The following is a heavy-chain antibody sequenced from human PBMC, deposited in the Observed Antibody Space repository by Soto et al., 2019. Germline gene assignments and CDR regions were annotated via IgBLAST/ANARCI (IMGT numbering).Heavy chain of an antibody. CDR1: GFTFSSYG. CDR3: AKDAGGSSYFDY. Sequence: QVQLVESGGGVVQPGRSLRLSCAASGFTFSSYGMHWVRQAPGKGLEWVAVISYDGSNEYYADSVKGRFTISRDNSKHTLYLQMNSLRAEDTAVYYCAKDAGGSSYFDYWGQGTLVTVSS. V-gene: IGHV3-30*18. D-gene: IGHD1-26*01. CDR2: ISYDGSNE. J-gene: IGHJ4*02.